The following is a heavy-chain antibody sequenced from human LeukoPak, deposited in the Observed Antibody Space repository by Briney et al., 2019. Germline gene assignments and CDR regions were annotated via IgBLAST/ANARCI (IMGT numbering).Heavy chain of an antibody. V-gene: IGHV4-59*01. CDR3: ARSPGYSSGWYDY. D-gene: IGHD6-19*01. Sequence: SETLSLTCTVSGGSISTYYWSWIRQPPGKGLEWIGYIYYSGSTNYNPSLKSRVTISVDTSKNQFSLKLTSVTAADTAVYYCARSPGYSSGWYDYWGQGTLVTVSS. J-gene: IGHJ4*02. CDR1: GGSISTYY. CDR2: IYYSGST.